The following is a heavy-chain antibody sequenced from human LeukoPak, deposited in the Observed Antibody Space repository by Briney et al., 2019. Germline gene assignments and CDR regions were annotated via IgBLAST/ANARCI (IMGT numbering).Heavy chain of an antibody. J-gene: IGHJ4*02. CDR2: IRHDGNAK. D-gene: IGHD3-22*01. V-gene: IGHV3-7*01. CDR3: ATSHDSAGND. Sequence: GGSLRLSCVASGFAFSDSWMSWVRQAPGKGLEWVANIRHDGNAKYYVPSVRSRFTISRDNAKNSLYLQMNSLTDEDTALYYCATSHDSAGNDWGQGTLVTVSS. CDR1: GFAFSDSW.